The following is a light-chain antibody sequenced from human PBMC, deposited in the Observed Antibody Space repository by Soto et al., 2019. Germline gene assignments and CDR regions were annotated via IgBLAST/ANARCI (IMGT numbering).Light chain of an antibody. CDR2: DTS. CDR1: QSVSSY. J-gene: IGKJ1*01. CDR3: QHYGNSLWT. V-gene: IGKV3-20*01. Sequence: EIVLTQSPGTLSLSPGERAPLFCRASQSVSSYLAWYQQKPGQAPRLLIYDTSNRATGIPDRFSGSGSGTDFTLTISRLEPEDFAVYYCQHYGNSLWTFGQGTKVDI.